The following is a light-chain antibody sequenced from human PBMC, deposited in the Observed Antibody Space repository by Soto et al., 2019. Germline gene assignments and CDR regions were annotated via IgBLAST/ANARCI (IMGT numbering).Light chain of an antibody. J-gene: IGLJ1*01. CDR3: CSYAGSSTLYV. Sequence: QSVLTQPASVSGSPGQSITISCTGTSSDVGSYNLVSWYQQHPGKAPKLMIYEVSKRPSGVSNRFSGSKSGNTASLIISGLQAEDEADYYCCSYAGSSTLYVFGTGT. V-gene: IGLV2-23*02. CDR2: EVS. CDR1: SSDVGSYNL.